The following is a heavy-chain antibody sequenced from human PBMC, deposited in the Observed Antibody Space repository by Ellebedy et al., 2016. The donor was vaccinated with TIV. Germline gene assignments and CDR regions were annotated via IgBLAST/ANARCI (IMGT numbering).Heavy chain of an antibody. J-gene: IGHJ3*02. D-gene: IGHD7-27*01. Sequence: GESLKISCKVSGYSFTSQWIGWVRQMPGKGLEWMGIIYPGDSKTRYSPSFQGQVTISADKSISTAYLQWSTLRTSDTAMYYCARGPQLGTLDIWGQGTMVIVSS. CDR2: IYPGDSKT. CDR3: ARGPQLGTLDI. V-gene: IGHV5-51*01. CDR1: GYSFTSQW.